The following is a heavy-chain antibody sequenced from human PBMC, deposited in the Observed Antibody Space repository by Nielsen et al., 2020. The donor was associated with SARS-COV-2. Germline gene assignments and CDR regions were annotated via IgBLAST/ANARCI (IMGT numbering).Heavy chain of an antibody. Sequence: WLRQPPGKGLEWVSSSSSSSSSIYYADSVKGRFPISRDNAKNSLYLQMNRLGAEDTGVYYCARGKGSDIIQLWSDAFDIWGQGTMVTVSS. CDR3: ARGKGSDIIQLWSDAFDI. D-gene: IGHD5-18*01. V-gene: IGHV3-21*01. J-gene: IGHJ3*02. CDR2: SSSSSSSI.